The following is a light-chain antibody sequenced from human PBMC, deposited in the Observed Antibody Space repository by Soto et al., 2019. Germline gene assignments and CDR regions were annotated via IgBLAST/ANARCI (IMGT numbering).Light chain of an antibody. Sequence: EIVLTQSPGTLSLSPGERATLSCRASQSVSSYLAWYQQKPCQAPRPLIYDASNRATGIPARFSGSGSGTDFTLTISSLEPEDFAVYYCQQRSNWPPTFGQWTK. CDR3: QQRSNWPPT. CDR1: QSVSSY. CDR2: DAS. V-gene: IGKV3-11*01. J-gene: IGKJ1*01.